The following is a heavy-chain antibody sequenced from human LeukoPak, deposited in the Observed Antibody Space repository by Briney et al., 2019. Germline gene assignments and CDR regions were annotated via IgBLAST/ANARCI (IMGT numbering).Heavy chain of an antibody. CDR2: IYYSGST. D-gene: IGHD2-21*01. J-gene: IGHJ6*03. V-gene: IGHV4-39*07. Sequence: TSETLSLTCTVSGGSISSSSYYWGWIRQPPGKGLEWIGSIYYSGSTYYNPSLKSRVTVSVDSSKNQFSLKVKSLTAADTGVYYCARGLFISRTYYYYMDVWGEGTTVTVSS. CDR1: GGSISSSSYY. CDR3: ARGLFISRTYYYYMDV.